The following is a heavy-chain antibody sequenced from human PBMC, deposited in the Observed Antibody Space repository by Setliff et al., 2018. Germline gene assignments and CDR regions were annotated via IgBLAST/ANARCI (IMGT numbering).Heavy chain of an antibody. D-gene: IGHD3-9*01. CDR1: GFIFSNYA. CDR3: ARDQSFDMGPADAAFDV. J-gene: IGHJ3*01. CDR2: IYVGETST. Sequence: HPGGSLRLSCATSGFIFSNYAMSWVRQAPGKGLEWVSVIYVGETSTYYTESVKGRFTISRDNSTNMLYLQMSSLRVDDTAVYYCARDQSFDMGPADAAFDVWGQGTMVTVSS. V-gene: IGHV3-23*03.